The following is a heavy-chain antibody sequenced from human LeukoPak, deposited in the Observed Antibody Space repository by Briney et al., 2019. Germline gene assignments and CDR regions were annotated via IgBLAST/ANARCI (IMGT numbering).Heavy chain of an antibody. Sequence: GGSLRLSCAASGFTFSSYGMHWVRQAPGKGLEWVSVIAYDGSIEYYADSVKGRFTISRDNSKNTLYLEMNSLRAEDTAVYYCARAQYSSGWYGDAFDIWGQGTMVTVSS. CDR2: IAYDGSIE. CDR1: GFTFSSYG. CDR3: ARAQYSSGWYGDAFDI. D-gene: IGHD6-19*01. V-gene: IGHV3-30*03. J-gene: IGHJ3*02.